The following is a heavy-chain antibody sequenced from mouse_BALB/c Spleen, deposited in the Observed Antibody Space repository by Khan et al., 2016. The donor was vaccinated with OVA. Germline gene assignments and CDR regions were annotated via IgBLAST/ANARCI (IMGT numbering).Heavy chain of an antibody. CDR3: ARRYYYGHWYFDV. D-gene: IGHD1-1*01. Sequence: EVQLQESGPGLVKPSQSLSLTCTVTGYSITSDYAWNWIRQFPGNKLEWLAYISYSGSTSYNPSLKSRISITRNTSKNQFFLQLNSVTTDDTATYYCARRYYYGHWYFDVGGSGTTVTVSS. V-gene: IGHV3-2*02. CDR2: ISYSGST. J-gene: IGHJ1*01. CDR1: GYSITSDYA.